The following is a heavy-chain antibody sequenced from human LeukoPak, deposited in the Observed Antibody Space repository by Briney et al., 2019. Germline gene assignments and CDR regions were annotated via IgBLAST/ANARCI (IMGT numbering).Heavy chain of an antibody. CDR2: IYYSGST. J-gene: IGHJ6*03. D-gene: IGHD5-12*01. V-gene: IGHV4-59*01. CDR3: ARDVATIGIPHVDYMDV. Sequence: PSETLSLTCTVSGGSITTYYWSWLRQSPGRGLEWIGYIYYSGSTNYNPSLKSRVTISVDTSKNQFSLKLSSVTAADTAVYYCARDVATIGIPHVDYMDVWGKGTTVTVSS. CDR1: GGSITTYY.